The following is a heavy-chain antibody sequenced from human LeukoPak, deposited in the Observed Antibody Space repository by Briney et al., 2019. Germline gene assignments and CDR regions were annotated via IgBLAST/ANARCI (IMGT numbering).Heavy chain of an antibody. Sequence: GESLKISCKGSGYSFTSYWIGWVRQMPGKGLEWMGIIYPGDSDTRYSPSFQGQVPISADKSISTAYLQWSSLKASDTAMYYCARLGGYCSSTGCYSWFDPWGQGTLVTVSS. D-gene: IGHD2-2*02. CDR2: IYPGDSDT. J-gene: IGHJ5*02. V-gene: IGHV5-51*01. CDR1: GYSFTSYW. CDR3: ARLGGYCSSTGCYSWFDP.